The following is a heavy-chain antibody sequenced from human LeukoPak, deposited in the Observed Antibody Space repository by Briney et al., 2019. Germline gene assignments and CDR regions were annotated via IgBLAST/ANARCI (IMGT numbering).Heavy chain of an antibody. V-gene: IGHV1-2*06. CDR1: EYTFTDYY. Sequence: AASVKVSCKASEYTFTDYYIHWIRQAPGQGLEWMGRISPNTGGTDHAQEFRDKITMTRDTSISTAYIELSRVISDDTAVYYCARGGRSGYRYFDYWGQGTLVTVSS. D-gene: IGHD5-18*01. J-gene: IGHJ4*02. CDR3: ARGGRSGYRYFDY. CDR2: ISPNTGGT.